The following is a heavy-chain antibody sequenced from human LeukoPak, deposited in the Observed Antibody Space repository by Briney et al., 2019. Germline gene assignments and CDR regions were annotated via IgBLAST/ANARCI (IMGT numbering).Heavy chain of an antibody. V-gene: IGHV3-66*02. CDR1: GFTVSSNY. D-gene: IGHD5-24*01. CDR2: IYSGGST. Sequence: GGSLRLSCAASGFTVSSNYMSWVRQAPGKGLEWVSVIYSGGSTYYADSVKGRFTISRDNSKNTLYLQMNSLRAEDTAVYYCARTRDGYNYELDYWGQGTLVTVSS. J-gene: IGHJ4*02. CDR3: ARTRDGYNYELDY.